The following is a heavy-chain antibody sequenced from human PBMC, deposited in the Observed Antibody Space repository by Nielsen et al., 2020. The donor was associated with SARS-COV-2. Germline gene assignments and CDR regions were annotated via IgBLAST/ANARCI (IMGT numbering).Heavy chain of an antibody. J-gene: IGHJ4*02. CDR2: IIPIFGTA. CDR1: GGTFSSYA. V-gene: IGHV1-69*13. Sequence: SVKVSCKASGGTFSSYAISWVRQAPGQGLEWMGGIIPIFGTANCAQKFQGRVTITADESTSTAYMELRSLRSDDTAVYYCARGERWLQFFGDYWGQGTLVTVSS. CDR3: ARGERWLQFFGDY. D-gene: IGHD5-24*01.